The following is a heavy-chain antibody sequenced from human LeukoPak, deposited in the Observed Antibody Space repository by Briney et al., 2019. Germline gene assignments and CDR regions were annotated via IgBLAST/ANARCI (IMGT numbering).Heavy chain of an antibody. Sequence: GASVKVSCKASGGTFSSYAISWVRQAPGQGLEWMGGIIPIFGTANYAQKFQGRVTITADESTSTAYMELSSLRSEDTAVYYCARDFGIGSGPAGFDYWGQGTLVTVSS. CDR2: IIPIFGTA. CDR3: ARDFGIGSGPAGFDY. D-gene: IGHD2-15*01. V-gene: IGHV1-69*13. J-gene: IGHJ4*02. CDR1: GGTFSSYA.